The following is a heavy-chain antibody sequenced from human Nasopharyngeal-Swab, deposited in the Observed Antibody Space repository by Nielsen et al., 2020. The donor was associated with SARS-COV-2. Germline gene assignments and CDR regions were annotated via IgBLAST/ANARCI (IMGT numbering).Heavy chain of an antibody. CDR3: ARGSSDYVPYFDY. Sequence: VGQVIGKGLEWIGEIYHSGSTNYNPSLKSRVTISVDKSKNQFSLKLSSVTAADTAVYYCARGSSDYVPYFDYWGQGTLVTVSS. D-gene: IGHD4-17*01. J-gene: IGHJ4*02. V-gene: IGHV4-4*02. CDR2: IYHSGST.